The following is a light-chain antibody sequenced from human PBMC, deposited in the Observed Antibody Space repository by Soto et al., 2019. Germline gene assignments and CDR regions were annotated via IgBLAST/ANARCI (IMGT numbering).Light chain of an antibody. CDR2: GNS. V-gene: IGLV1-40*01. CDR3: QSYDSSLSALHV. J-gene: IGLJ1*01. Sequence: QSVLTQPPSVSGAPGQRVTISCTGSNSNIGAGYDVHWYQQLPGTAPKLLIYGNSNRPSGAPDRFSGSKSGTSASLAITGLQAEDEADYYCQSYDSSLSALHVFGTGTKVTVL. CDR1: NSNIGAGYD.